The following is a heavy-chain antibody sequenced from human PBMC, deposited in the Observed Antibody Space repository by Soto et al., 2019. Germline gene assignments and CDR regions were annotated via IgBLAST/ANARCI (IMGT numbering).Heavy chain of an antibody. V-gene: IGHV3-33*01. D-gene: IGHD3-10*01. J-gene: IGHJ4*02. CDR2: IWYDGSNK. CDR1: GFTFSSYG. CDR3: ARDRGSGSYYLDY. Sequence: QVQLVESGGGVVQPGRPLRLSCAASGFTFSSYGMHWVRQAPGKGLEWVAVIWYDGSNKYYEDSVKGRFTISRDNSKNTLYLQMNSLRAEDTAVYYCARDRGSGSYYLDYWGQGTLVTVSS.